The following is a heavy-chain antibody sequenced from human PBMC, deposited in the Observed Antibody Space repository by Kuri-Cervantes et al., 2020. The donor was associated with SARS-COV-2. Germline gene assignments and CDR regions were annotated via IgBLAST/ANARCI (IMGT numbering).Heavy chain of an antibody. CDR1: GYTFTGYY. Sequence: ASVKVSCKASGYTFTGYYMHWVRQAPGQGLEWMGWINPNSGGTNYAQKFRGRVTMTRDTSISTAYMELSRLRSDDTAVYYCARDRTNWGSFRDAFDIWGQGTRVTVSS. V-gene: IGHV1-2*02. J-gene: IGHJ3*02. CDR2: INPNSGGT. D-gene: IGHD7-27*01. CDR3: ARDRTNWGSFRDAFDI.